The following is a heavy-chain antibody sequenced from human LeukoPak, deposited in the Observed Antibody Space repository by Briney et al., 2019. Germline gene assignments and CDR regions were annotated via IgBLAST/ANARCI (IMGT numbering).Heavy chain of an antibody. V-gene: IGHV1-8*01. CDR1: GYTFTSYD. J-gene: IGHJ6*03. D-gene: IGHD5-12*01. Sequence: GASVKVSCKASGYTFTSYDINWVRQATGQGLKWMGWMNPNSGNTGHAQKFQGRVTMTRNTSISTAYMELSSLRSEDTAVYYCARGGGATNYYYYYYMDVWGKGTTVTVSS. CDR3: ARGGGATNYYYYYYMDV. CDR2: MNPNSGNT.